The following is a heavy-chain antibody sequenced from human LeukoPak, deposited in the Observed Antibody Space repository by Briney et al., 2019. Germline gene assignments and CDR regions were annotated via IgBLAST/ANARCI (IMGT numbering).Heavy chain of an antibody. CDR3: AKGIPDAFLFDY. J-gene: IGHJ4*02. D-gene: IGHD5-18*01. Sequence: GGSLRLSCEASGFTFSSQALSWVRQAPGKGLEWVASISGSGDTTYYADSVKGRFTISRDNSKDTLYLQVNTLRAEDTALYYCAKGIPDAFLFDYWGQGTLVTVSS. CDR2: ISGSGDTT. V-gene: IGHV3-23*01. CDR1: GFTFSSQA.